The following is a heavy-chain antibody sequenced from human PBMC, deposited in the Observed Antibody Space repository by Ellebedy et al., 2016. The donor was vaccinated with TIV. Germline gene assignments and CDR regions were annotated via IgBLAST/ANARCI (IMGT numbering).Heavy chain of an antibody. CDR1: GFTFSSYA. D-gene: IGHD2-15*01. V-gene: IGHV3-23*01. CDR2: ISGSGGST. J-gene: IGHJ4*02. CDR3: AKEVYCSGGSCYGGPIDY. Sequence: PGGSLRLSCAASGFTFSSYAMSWVRQAPGKGLEWVSAISGSGGSTYYADSVKGRFTISRDNSKNTLYLQMNSLRAEDTAVYYCAKEVYCSGGSCYGGPIDYWGQGTLVTVSS.